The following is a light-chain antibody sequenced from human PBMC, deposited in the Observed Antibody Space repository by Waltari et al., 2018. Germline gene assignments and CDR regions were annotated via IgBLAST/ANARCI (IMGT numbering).Light chain of an antibody. CDR1: QTVRATY. Sequence: IALTQSPGTLSLSPGETATLSCRASQTVRATYLAWYQQKPGQAPTLVIHDTSSRATGIPDRFSGSGSGTDFSLTISSLEPEDFAVYYCQQYDISPLTFGGGTKVETK. CDR3: QQYDISPLT. CDR2: DTS. J-gene: IGKJ4*01. V-gene: IGKV3-20*01.